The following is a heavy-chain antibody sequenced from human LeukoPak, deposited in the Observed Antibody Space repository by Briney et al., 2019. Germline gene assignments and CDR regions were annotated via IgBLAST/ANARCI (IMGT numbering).Heavy chain of an antibody. J-gene: IGHJ2*01. CDR2: IYFSGST. CDR1: GGSISSYY. V-gene: IGHV4-59*01. Sequence: SETLSLTCTVSGGSISSYYWSWIRQPPGKGLEWIGYIYFSGSTSYNPSLKSRVTMSVDTSKNQFSLRLSSVTAADTAVYYCARSDRDLWYFDLWGRGTLVTVSS. CDR3: ARSDRDLWYFDL.